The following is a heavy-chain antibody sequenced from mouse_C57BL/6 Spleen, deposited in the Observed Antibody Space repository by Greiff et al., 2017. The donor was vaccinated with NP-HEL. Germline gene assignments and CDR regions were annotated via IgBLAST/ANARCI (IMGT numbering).Heavy chain of an antibody. V-gene: IGHV5-17*01. CDR3: AKAVGRAWFAY. J-gene: IGHJ3*01. Sequence: EVKLVESGGGLVKPGGSLKLSCAASGFTFSDYGMHWVRQAPEKGLEWVAYISSGSSTIYYADTVKGRFTISRDNAKNTLFLQMTSLRSEDTALYYCAKAVGRAWFAYWGQGTLVTVSA. D-gene: IGHD1-1*01. CDR2: ISSGSSTI. CDR1: GFTFSDYG.